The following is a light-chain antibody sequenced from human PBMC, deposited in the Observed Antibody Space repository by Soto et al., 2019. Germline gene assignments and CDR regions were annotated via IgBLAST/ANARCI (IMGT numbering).Light chain of an antibody. J-gene: IGKJ5*01. CDR2: KAS. V-gene: IGKV1-5*03. Sequence: DIQMTQSPSTLSASVGDRVTITCRASQSVSSWLAWYQQKPGKAPKLLTYKASSLESGVPSRFSGSGSGTEFTLTISSLQPDDFATYYCQQYNSYPSTFGQGTRLEIK. CDR1: QSVSSW. CDR3: QQYNSYPST.